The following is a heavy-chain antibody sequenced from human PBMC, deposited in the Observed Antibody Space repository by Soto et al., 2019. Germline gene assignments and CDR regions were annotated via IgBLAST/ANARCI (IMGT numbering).Heavy chain of an antibody. Sequence: KPSETLSLTCTVSGGSISSSSYYWSWIRQPPGKGLEWIGSIYYSGSTYYNPSLKSRVTISVDTSKNQFSLKLSSVTAADTAVYYCARLWQLDPRPAYYYYYGMDVWGQGTTVTVSS. CDR2: IYYSGST. CDR1: GGSISSSSYY. V-gene: IGHV4-39*01. J-gene: IGHJ6*02. CDR3: ARLWQLDPRPAYYYYYGMDV. D-gene: IGHD6-13*01.